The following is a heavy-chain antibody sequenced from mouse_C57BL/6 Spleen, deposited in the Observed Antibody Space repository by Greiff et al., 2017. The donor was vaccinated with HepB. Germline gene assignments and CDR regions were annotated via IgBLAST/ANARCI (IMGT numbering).Heavy chain of an antibody. CDR3: ARKSYINRHWYFDV. D-gene: IGHD2-5*01. Sequence: EVQLQQSGPELVKPGASVKMSCKASGYTFTDYNMHWVKQSHGKSLEWIGYINPNNGGTSYNQKFKGKATLTVNKSSSTAYMELRSLTSEDSAVYYCARKSYINRHWYFDVWGTGTTVTVSS. J-gene: IGHJ1*03. CDR1: GYTFTDYN. V-gene: IGHV1-22*01. CDR2: INPNNGGT.